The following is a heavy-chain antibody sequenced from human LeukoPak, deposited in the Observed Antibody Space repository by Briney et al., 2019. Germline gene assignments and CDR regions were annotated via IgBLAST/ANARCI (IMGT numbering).Heavy chain of an antibody. CDR1: GGSIDSPYY. Sequence: PSETLSLTCTVSGGSIDSPYYWGWVRQPPGKGLEWIGSIFYSGTTYYNPSLNSRVTISVDTSKNQFSLKLTSVTAADTAVYYCARDLAAADPGLVDYWGQGTLVTVSS. J-gene: IGHJ4*02. CDR3: ARDLAAADPGLVDY. CDR2: IFYSGTT. V-gene: IGHV4-39*02. D-gene: IGHD6-13*01.